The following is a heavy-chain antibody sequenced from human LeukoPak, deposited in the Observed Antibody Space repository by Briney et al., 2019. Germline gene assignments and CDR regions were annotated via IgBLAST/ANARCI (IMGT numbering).Heavy chain of an antibody. D-gene: IGHD6-13*01. CDR3: ARDRVLGSSEGFDY. V-gene: IGHV3-48*02. CDR2: ISSSSSTI. J-gene: IGHJ4*02. CDR1: GFTFSSYS. Sequence: GGSLRLSCAASGFTFSSYSMNWVRRAPGKGLEWVSYISSSSSTIYYADSVKGRFTISRDKAKNSLFLQMNSLRDDDTAVYYCARDRVLGSSEGFDYWGQGTLVTVSS.